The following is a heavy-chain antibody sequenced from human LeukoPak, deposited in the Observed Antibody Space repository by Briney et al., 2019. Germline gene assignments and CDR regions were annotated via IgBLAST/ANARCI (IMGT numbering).Heavy chain of an antibody. J-gene: IGHJ5*02. V-gene: IGHV3-74*01. CDR1: GFTFSSYW. Sequence: GGSLRLSCAASGFTFSSYWMHWVRQAPGKGLVWVSRINSDGSSTSYADSVKGRFTISRDNAKNTLYLRMNSLRAEDTAVYYCAREYGIAVAGTDNWFDPWGQGTLVTVSS. CDR3: AREYGIAVAGTDNWFDP. D-gene: IGHD6-19*01. CDR2: INSDGSST.